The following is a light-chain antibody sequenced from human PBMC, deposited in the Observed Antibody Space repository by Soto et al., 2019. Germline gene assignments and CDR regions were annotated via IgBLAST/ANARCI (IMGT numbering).Light chain of an antibody. V-gene: IGLV2-23*01. CDR3: GAYAATYTYV. CDR2: QGY. Sequence: QSALTQPASVSGSPGQSITISCTGTSSDVGKYNLVSWYQQHPGKAPKVMILQGYKRPSGVSNRFSGSKFGNTASLTISRLQAEDEAEYYCGAYAATYTYVFGTGTKLTVL. CDR1: SSDVGKYNL. J-gene: IGLJ1*01.